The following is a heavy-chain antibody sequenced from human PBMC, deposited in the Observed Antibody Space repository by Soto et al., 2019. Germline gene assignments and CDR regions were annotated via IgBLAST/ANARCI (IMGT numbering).Heavy chain of an antibody. Sequence: QVQLVQSGAEEKKPGASVKVSCKASGYTFTGYAMHWVRQAPGQRLEWMGWINAGNGNTKYSQKFQGRVTITRATCASTAYMELSSLTSEATAWYYCASAVAVPADSDYWAPGSLVNVSS. CDR2: INAGNGNT. V-gene: IGHV1-3*05. D-gene: IGHD6-19*01. CDR1: GYTFTGYA. J-gene: IGHJ4*02. CDR3: ASAVAVPADSDY.